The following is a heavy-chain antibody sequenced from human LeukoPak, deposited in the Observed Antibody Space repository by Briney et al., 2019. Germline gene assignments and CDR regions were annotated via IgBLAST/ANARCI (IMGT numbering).Heavy chain of an antibody. V-gene: IGHV4-61*08. Sequence: SETLSLTCTVSGDSISSGGYYWSWIRQPPGKGLEWIGYIYYSGSTNYNPSLKSRVTISVDTSKNQFSLKLSSVTAADTAVYYCARLDILTGFDYWGQGTLVTVSS. CDR2: IYYSGST. D-gene: IGHD3-9*01. CDR1: GDSISSGGYY. CDR3: ARLDILTGFDY. J-gene: IGHJ4*02.